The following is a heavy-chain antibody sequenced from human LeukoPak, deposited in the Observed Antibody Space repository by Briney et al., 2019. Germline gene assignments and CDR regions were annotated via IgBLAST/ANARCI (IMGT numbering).Heavy chain of an antibody. CDR1: GGSISSYY. D-gene: IGHD3-10*01. V-gene: IGHV4-59*01. Sequence: PLETLSLTCTVSGGSISSYYWSWIRQPPGKGLEWIGYIYYSGSTNYNPSLKSRVTISVDTSKDQFSLKLSSVTAADTAVYYCVRGPYGSGISNWFDPWGQGTLVIVSS. CDR2: IYYSGST. J-gene: IGHJ5*02. CDR3: VRGPYGSGISNWFDP.